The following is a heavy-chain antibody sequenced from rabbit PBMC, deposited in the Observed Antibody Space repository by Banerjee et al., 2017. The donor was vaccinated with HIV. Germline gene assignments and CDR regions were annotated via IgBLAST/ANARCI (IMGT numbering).Heavy chain of an antibody. J-gene: IGHJ4*01. CDR3: ARGYGGYGYALYL. CDR1: GFSFSSSYW. D-gene: IGHD6-1*01. CDR2: ISTGRSSTP. V-gene: IGHV1S45*01. Sequence: QEQLASSGGDLFQPEGSLTLTCPASGFSFSSSYWICWFRRAPGKGLEWIACISTGRSSTPSYASWAKGRFTISKTSSTTVTLQMTSLTAADTATHFCARGYGGYGYALYLWGPGTLVTVS.